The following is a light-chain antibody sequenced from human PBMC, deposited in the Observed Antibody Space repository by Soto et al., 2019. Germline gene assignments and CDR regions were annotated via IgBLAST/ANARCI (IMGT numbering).Light chain of an antibody. V-gene: IGKV3-20*01. J-gene: IGKJ2*01. CDR2: DAA. CDR1: QSVNSGY. CDR3: QQYGRSPYT. Sequence: EIVLTQSPGTLSLSPGERATLSCRASQSVNSGYLAWYQQKPGQAPRLLIHDAANRAIGIPDRFSGSGSGTDFTLTISRLEPEDFAVYYCQQYGRSPYTFGQGTKLEIK.